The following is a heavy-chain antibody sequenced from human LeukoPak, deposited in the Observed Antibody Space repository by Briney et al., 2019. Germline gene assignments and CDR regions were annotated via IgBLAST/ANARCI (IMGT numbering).Heavy chain of an antibody. J-gene: IGHJ5*02. CDR1: GYSISSGYY. CDR2: IYHSGST. V-gene: IGHV4-38-2*02. D-gene: IGHD6-19*01. CDR3: ARASYSSGWYDWFDP. Sequence: PSETLSLTCTVSGYSISSGYYWGWIRQPPGKGLEWTGSIYHSGSTYYNPSLKSRVTISVDTSKNQFSLKLSSVTAADTAVYYCARASYSSGWYDWFDPWGQGTLVTVSS.